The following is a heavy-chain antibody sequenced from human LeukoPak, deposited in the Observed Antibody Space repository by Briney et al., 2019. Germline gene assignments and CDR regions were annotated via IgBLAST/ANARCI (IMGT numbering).Heavy chain of an antibody. CDR2: INPSGGST. CDR3: ARDRRMVRGVFDP. D-gene: IGHD3-10*01. J-gene: IGHJ5*02. CDR1: GYTFTSYY. Sequence: GESLKISCKGSGYTFTSYYMHWVRQAPGQGLEWMGIINPSGGSTSYAQKFQGRVTMTRDTSTSTVYMELSSLRSEDTAVYYCARDRRMVRGVFDPWGQGTLVTVSS. V-gene: IGHV1-46*01.